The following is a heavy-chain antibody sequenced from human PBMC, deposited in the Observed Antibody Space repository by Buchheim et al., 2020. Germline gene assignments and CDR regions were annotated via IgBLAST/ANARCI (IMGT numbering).Heavy chain of an antibody. Sequence: QVQLVESGGGVVQPGRSLRLSCAASGFTFSSYGMHWVRQAPGKGLEWVAVIWYDGSNKYYADSVKGRFTISRDNSKNTLFLKMNSLRAEDTAVYYCARVASGSYGSQFDYWGQGTL. CDR3: ARVASGSYGSQFDY. V-gene: IGHV3-33*01. CDR1: GFTFSSYG. CDR2: IWYDGSNK. D-gene: IGHD1-26*01. J-gene: IGHJ4*02.